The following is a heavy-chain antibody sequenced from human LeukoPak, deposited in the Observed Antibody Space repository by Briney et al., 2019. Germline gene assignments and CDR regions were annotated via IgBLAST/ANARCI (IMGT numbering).Heavy chain of an antibody. Sequence: PSETLSLTCAVSGGSISSGGYSWSWIRQPPGKGLEWIGYIYHSGSTNYNPSLKSRVTISVDKSKNQFSLKLSSVTAADTAVYYCARVSSSGWSAVDYWGQGTLVTVSS. CDR1: GGSISSGGYS. D-gene: IGHD6-19*01. CDR2: IYHSGST. V-gene: IGHV4-30-2*01. CDR3: ARVSSSGWSAVDY. J-gene: IGHJ4*02.